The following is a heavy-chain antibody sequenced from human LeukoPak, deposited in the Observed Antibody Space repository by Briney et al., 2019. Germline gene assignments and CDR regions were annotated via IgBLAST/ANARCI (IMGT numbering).Heavy chain of an antibody. J-gene: IGHJ4*01. V-gene: IGHV1-18*01. Sequence: ASVKVSCKASGYTFTSYGISWVRQAPGQGLEWMGWISAYNGNTNYAQKLQGRVTMTTDTSTSTAYMELRSLRSDDTAVYYCARAPYYYDSSGYYYLYYWGQGTLATVSS. CDR3: ARAPYYYDSSGYYYLYY. CDR2: ISAYNGNT. D-gene: IGHD3-22*01. CDR1: GYTFTSYG.